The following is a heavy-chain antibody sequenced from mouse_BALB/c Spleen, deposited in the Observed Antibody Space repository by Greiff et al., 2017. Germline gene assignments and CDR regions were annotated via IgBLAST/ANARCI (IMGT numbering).Heavy chain of an antibody. Sequence: EVQRVESGGGLVKPGGSLKLSCAASGFTFSSYTMSWVRQTPEKRLEWVATISSGGSYTYYPDSVKGRFTISRDNAKNTLYLQMSSLKSEDTAMYYCTRVGDYDDYAMDYWGQGTSVTVSS. CDR2: ISSGGSYT. CDR3: TRVGDYDDYAMDY. CDR1: GFTFSSYT. V-gene: IGHV5-6-4*01. J-gene: IGHJ4*01. D-gene: IGHD2-4*01.